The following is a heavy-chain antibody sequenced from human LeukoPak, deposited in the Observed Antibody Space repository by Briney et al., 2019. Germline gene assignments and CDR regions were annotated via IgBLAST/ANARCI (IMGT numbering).Heavy chain of an antibody. Sequence: GASVKVSCKASGYTFTSYGISWVRQAPGQGLEWMGWISAYNGNTNYAQKLQGRVTMTTDTSTSTAYMELRSLRSDDTAVYCCARAHHVLRFLEWLKDAFDIWGQGTMVTVSS. D-gene: IGHD3-3*01. J-gene: IGHJ3*02. CDR3: ARAHHVLRFLEWLKDAFDI. CDR2: ISAYNGNT. CDR1: GYTFTSYG. V-gene: IGHV1-18*01.